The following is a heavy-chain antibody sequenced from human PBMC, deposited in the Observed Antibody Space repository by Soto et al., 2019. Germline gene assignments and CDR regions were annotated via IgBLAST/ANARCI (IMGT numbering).Heavy chain of an antibody. J-gene: IGHJ5*02. Sequence: ASVKVSCKASGYTFTSYGISWVRQAPGQGLEWMGWISAYNGNTNYAQKLQGRVTMNTDTSTSTTYMELRSLRSDDTAVYYSARDLAGGYCSSTSCYEDNWFDPWGQGTLVTVSS. D-gene: IGHD2-2*01. CDR1: GYTFTSYG. CDR2: ISAYNGNT. V-gene: IGHV1-18*01. CDR3: ARDLAGGYCSSTSCYEDNWFDP.